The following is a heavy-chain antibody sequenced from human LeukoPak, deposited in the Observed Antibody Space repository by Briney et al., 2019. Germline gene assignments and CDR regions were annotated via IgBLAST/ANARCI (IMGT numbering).Heavy chain of an antibody. Sequence: GGSLRLSCAASGFSFSTYWMGWVRQAPGKGLEWVANIKHDGSEKYYVDSVKGRFTISRDNAENSLYLQVNSLRAEDTAVYYCARIFCRGGHCYSGHWNFDLWGRGTLVTVSS. J-gene: IGHJ2*01. CDR1: GFSFSTYW. CDR2: IKHDGSEK. D-gene: IGHD2-15*01. V-gene: IGHV3-7*01. CDR3: ARIFCRGGHCYSGHWNFDL.